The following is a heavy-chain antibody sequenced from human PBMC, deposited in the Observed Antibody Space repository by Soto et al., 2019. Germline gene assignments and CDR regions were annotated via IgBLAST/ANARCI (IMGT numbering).Heavy chain of an antibody. CDR2: MNPNSGNT. J-gene: IGHJ4*02. CDR1: GYTFTSYD. D-gene: IGHD1-1*01. CDR3: ARGRDVDNWNSPDIDY. V-gene: IGHV1-8*01. Sequence: QVQLVQSGAEVKKPGASVKVSCKASGYTFTSYDINWVRQATGQGLEWMGWMNPNSGNTGYAQKFQGRVTMTRNTSISTAYMELSSLRSEDTAVYYCARGRDVDNWNSPDIDYWGQGTLVTVSS.